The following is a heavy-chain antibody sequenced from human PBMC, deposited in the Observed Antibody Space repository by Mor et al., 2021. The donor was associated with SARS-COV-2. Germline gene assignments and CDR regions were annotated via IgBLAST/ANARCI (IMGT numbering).Heavy chain of an antibody. CDR3: AKDPKGGYSYGWGAFDI. CDR2: ISNDGSNK. D-gene: IGHD5-18*01. J-gene: IGHJ3*02. Sequence: GLEWVAVISNDGSNKYYADSVKSRFTISRDTSKNTLYLQMNSLRVEDTAVYYCAKDPKGGYSYGWGAFDIWGQGTMVTVSS. V-gene: IGHV3-30-3*02.